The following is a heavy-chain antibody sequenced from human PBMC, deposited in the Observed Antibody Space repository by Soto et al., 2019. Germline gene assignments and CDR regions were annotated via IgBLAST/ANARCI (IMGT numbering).Heavy chain of an antibody. CDR1: GGSFSGYY. CDR3: ARRGDIVVVPAATYNWFDP. Sequence: KQSQTLSLTCAVSGGSFSGYYWSWIRQPPGKGLEWIGEINHSGSTNYNPSLKSRVTISVDTSKNQFSLKLSSVTAADTAVYYCARRGDIVVVPAATYNWFDPWGQGTLVTVSS. V-gene: IGHV4-34*01. J-gene: IGHJ5*02. CDR2: INHSGST. D-gene: IGHD2-2*01.